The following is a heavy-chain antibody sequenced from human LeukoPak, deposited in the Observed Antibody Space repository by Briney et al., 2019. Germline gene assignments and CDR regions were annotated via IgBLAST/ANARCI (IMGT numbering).Heavy chain of an antibody. CDR2: IYWDDDK. Sequence: SGPTLVKPTQTLTLTCTFSGFSLSTTGVGVGWIRQPPGKALEWLALIYWDDDKRYSPSLKSRLTITKDTSKNQVVLTMTNMDPVDTATYYCAHALYYYDSSGYYFNHDAFDIWGQGTMVTVSS. J-gene: IGHJ3*02. CDR1: GFSLSTTGVG. V-gene: IGHV2-5*02. D-gene: IGHD3-22*01. CDR3: AHALYYYDSSGYYFNHDAFDI.